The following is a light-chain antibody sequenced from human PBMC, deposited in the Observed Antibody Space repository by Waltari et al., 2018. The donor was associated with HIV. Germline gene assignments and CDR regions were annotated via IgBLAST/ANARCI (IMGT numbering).Light chain of an antibody. V-gene: IGLV6-57*01. CDR1: SSSIASNY. J-gene: IGLJ3*02. CDR2: EDN. CDR3: QSYDSSNRV. Sequence: MLTQPHSVSESPGKTVTISCTRSSSSIASNYVQWYQQRPGSSPTTVIYEDNQRPSGVPDRFSGSIDSSSNSASLTISGLKTEDEADYYCQSYDSSNRVFGGGTKLTVL.